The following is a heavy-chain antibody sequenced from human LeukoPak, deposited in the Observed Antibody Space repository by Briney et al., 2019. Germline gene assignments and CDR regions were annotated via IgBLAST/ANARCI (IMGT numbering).Heavy chain of an antibody. D-gene: IGHD6-13*01. CDR2: IKQDGSEK. CDR1: GFTLSSYW. CDR3: ARVGGDYSSSWYGDYYYYYMDV. J-gene: IGHJ6*03. V-gene: IGHV3-7*01. Sequence: GGSLGLSCAASGFTLSSYWLSSVRQAPGKGLEGVANIKQDGSEKYYVDSVKGRFTISRDNAKNSLYLQMNSMRAEDTAVYYCARVGGDYSSSWYGDYYYYYMDVWGKGTTVTVSS.